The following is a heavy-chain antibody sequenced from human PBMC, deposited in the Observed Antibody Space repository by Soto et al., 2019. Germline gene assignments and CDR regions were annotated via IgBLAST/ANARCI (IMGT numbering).Heavy chain of an antibody. J-gene: IGHJ4*02. CDR2: IYYSGST. Sequence: SEPMSVTWPFASGSISNYYLSLIRQPPGKGLEWIGYIYYSGSTNYNPSLKSRVTISVDTSKNQFSLKLSSVTAADTAVYYCAGGIAAAGEYWGQGTLVTVSS. V-gene: IGHV4-59*01. CDR3: AGGIAAAGEY. CDR1: SGSISNYY. D-gene: IGHD6-13*01.